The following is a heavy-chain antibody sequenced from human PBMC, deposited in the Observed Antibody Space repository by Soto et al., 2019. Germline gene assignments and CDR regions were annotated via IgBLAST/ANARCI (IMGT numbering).Heavy chain of an antibody. J-gene: IGHJ6*03. V-gene: IGHV3-13*01. CDR3: AREQKTEVTPAPAFMDF. CDR2: IGTAGDT. D-gene: IGHD2-2*01. CDR1: GFIFSACD. Sequence: PGGSLRLSCAASGFIFSACDMHWVRQATGKGLEWVSAIGTAGDTYYPGSVKGRFTVSRDNAKNTLYLQMNSLRAEDSAVYYCAREQKTEVTPAPAFMDFWGKGTTVTVSS.